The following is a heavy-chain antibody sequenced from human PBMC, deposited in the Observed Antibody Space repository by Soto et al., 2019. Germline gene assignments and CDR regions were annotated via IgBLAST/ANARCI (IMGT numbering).Heavy chain of an antibody. D-gene: IGHD6-6*01. CDR3: ASWALVPYLEYSSSSGVFDY. CDR2: IIPIFGTA. V-gene: IGHV1-69*13. Sequence: SVKVSCKASGGTFSSYAISWVRQAPGQGLEWMGGIIPIFGTANYAQKFQGRVTITADESTSTAYMELSSLRSEDTAVYYRASWALVPYLEYSSSSGVFDYWGQGTLVTVSS. J-gene: IGHJ4*02. CDR1: GGTFSSYA.